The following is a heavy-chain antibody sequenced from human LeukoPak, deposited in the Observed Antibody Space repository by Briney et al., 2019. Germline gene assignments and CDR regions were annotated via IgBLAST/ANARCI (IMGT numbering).Heavy chain of an antibody. J-gene: IGHJ5*02. Sequence: ASVKVSCKASGYTFTCYYMHWVRQAPGQGLEWMGWINPNSGGTNYAQKFQGRVTMTRDTSISTAYMELSRLRSDGTAVYYCARRGVRGVSNWFDPWGQGTLVTVSS. CDR1: GYTFTCYY. V-gene: IGHV1-2*02. CDR3: ARRGVRGVSNWFDP. D-gene: IGHD3-10*01. CDR2: INPNSGGT.